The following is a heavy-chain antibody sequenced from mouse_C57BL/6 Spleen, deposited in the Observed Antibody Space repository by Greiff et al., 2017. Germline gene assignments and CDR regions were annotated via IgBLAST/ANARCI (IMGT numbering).Heavy chain of an antibody. CDR1: GYSITSGYY. Sequence: ESGPGLVKPSQSLSLTCSVTGYSITSGYYWNWIRQFPGNKLEWMGYISYDGSNNYNPSLKNRISITRDTSKNQFSLKLNSVTTEDTATYYCASSYYDYEGAWFAYWGQGTLVTVSA. V-gene: IGHV3-6*01. D-gene: IGHD2-4*01. CDR3: ASSYYDYEGAWFAY. J-gene: IGHJ3*01. CDR2: ISYDGSN.